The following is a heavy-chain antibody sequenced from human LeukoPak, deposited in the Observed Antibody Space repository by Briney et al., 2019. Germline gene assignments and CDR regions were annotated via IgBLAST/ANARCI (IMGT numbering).Heavy chain of an antibody. CDR3: AKTNYYDSSPARG. J-gene: IGHJ4*02. CDR1: GFTFSSYA. Sequence: GGSLRLSCAASGFTFSSYAMSWVRQAPGKGLEWVSATSGSGGSTYYADSVKGRFTISRDNSKNTLYLQMNSLRAEDTAVYYCAKTNYYDSSPARGWGQGTLVTVSS. D-gene: IGHD3-22*01. V-gene: IGHV3-23*01. CDR2: TSGSGGST.